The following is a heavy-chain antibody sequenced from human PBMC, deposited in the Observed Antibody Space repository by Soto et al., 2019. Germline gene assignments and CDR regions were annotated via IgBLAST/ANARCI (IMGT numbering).Heavy chain of an antibody. Sequence: QVQLQQWGAGLLKPSETLSLTCAVYGGSFSGYYWSWIRQSPGKGLEWIGEINHSGSTNYNPSLKSRVTISVDTSKNQFSLKLSSVTAADTAVYYCARYSSSPFDYWGQGTLVTVSS. CDR3: ARYSSSPFDY. J-gene: IGHJ4*02. CDR1: GGSFSGYY. CDR2: INHSGST. V-gene: IGHV4-34*01. D-gene: IGHD6-13*01.